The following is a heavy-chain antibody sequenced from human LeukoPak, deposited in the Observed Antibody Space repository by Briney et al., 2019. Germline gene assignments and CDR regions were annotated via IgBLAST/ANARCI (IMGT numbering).Heavy chain of an antibody. Sequence: SVKVACKASGGTFSSYAISWVRQTPGQGLEWMGGIIPIFGTANYAQKFQGRVTITADESTSTAYMELSSLRSEDTAVYYCARGVGVYYDFWSGYYPYWGRGTLVTVSS. CDR3: ARGVGVYYDFWSGYYPY. V-gene: IGHV1-69*13. CDR1: GGTFSSYA. J-gene: IGHJ4*02. CDR2: IIPIFGTA. D-gene: IGHD3-3*01.